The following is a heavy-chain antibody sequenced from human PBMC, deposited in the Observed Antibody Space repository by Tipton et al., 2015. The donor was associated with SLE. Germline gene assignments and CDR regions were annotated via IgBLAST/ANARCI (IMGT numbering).Heavy chain of an antibody. V-gene: IGHV4-38-2*01. D-gene: IGHD6-19*01. J-gene: IGHJ4*02. CDR3: ARHQSSGPEPYY. Sequence: TLSLTCSVSGYSINTSYYWGWIRQSPGTGLEWIGSIYYTGSTYYNPSLESRVTISVDTSENQFSLNLSSVTAADTAVYYCARHQSSGPEPYYWGQGTLVTVSS. CDR2: IYYTGST. CDR1: GYSINTSYY.